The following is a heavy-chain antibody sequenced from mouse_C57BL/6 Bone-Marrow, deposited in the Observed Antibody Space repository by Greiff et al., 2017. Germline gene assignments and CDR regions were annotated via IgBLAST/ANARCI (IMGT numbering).Heavy chain of an antibody. Sequence: EVKVVQSGGGLVKPGGSLKLSCAASGFTFSSYAMSWVRQTPEKRLEWVATISDGGSYTNYPDNVKGRFTISRDNAKDNLYLQMSQLKSEDTAVYYCGRGPSMATGRFDYWGQGTTLTVSS. J-gene: IGHJ2*01. CDR1: GFTFSSYA. D-gene: IGHD1-1*02. V-gene: IGHV5-4*03. CDR3: GRGPSMATGRFDY. CDR2: ISDGGSYT.